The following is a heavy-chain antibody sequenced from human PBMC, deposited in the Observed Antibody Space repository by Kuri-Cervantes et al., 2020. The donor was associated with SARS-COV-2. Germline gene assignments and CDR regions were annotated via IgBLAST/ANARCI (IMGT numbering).Heavy chain of an antibody. Sequence: SVKVSCKASGYTFSSYAISWVRQAPGQGLEWMGGNIPIFGTANYAQKFQGRVTITTDESTSTAYMELSSLRSEDTAVYYCARGGVGATQDCSFDYWGQGTLVTVSS. V-gene: IGHV1-69*05. CDR1: GYTFSSYA. CDR3: ARGGVGATQDCSFDY. D-gene: IGHD1-26*01. J-gene: IGHJ4*02. CDR2: NIPIFGTA.